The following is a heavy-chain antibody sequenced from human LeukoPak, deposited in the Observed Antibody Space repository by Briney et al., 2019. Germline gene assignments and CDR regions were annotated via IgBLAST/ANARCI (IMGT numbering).Heavy chain of an antibody. Sequence: GGSLRLSCAASGFTFSSYWMSWVRQAPGKGLEWVANIKQDGSEKYYVDSVKGRFTISRDNAKNSLYLQMNSLRAEDTAVYYCARLRGSSRYYFDSWGQGTLVTVSS. J-gene: IGHJ4*02. D-gene: IGHD6-13*01. CDR2: IKQDGSEK. V-gene: IGHV3-7*01. CDR1: GFTFSSYW. CDR3: ARLRGSSRYYFDS.